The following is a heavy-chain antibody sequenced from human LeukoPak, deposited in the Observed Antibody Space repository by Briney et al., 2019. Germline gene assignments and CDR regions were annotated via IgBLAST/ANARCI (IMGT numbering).Heavy chain of an antibody. CDR1: GGSFSGYY. Sequence: PSETLSLTCAVYGGSFSGYYWSWIRQPPGKGLEWIGEINHSGSTNYNLSIKSRVTISVDTSKNQFSLKLSSVTAADTAVYYCARGPSQRSTMIVVVIKGFDIWGQGTMVTVSS. CDR3: ARGPSQRSTMIVVVIKGFDI. CDR2: INHSGST. D-gene: IGHD3-22*01. V-gene: IGHV4-34*01. J-gene: IGHJ3*02.